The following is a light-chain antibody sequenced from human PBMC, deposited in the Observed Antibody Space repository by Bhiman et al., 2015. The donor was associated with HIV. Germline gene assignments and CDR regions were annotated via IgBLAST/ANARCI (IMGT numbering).Light chain of an antibody. CDR3: SSYAGSNNYVV. CDR1: SSDVGGYNY. J-gene: IGLJ2*01. V-gene: IGLV2-8*01. Sequence: QSSLTQPPSASGSPGQSVTISCTGTSSDVGGYNYVSWYQQHPGQAPKLMICEVSKRPSGVPDRFSGSKSGNTASLTVSGLQAEDEADYYCSSYAGSNNYVVFGGGTKLTVL. CDR2: EVS.